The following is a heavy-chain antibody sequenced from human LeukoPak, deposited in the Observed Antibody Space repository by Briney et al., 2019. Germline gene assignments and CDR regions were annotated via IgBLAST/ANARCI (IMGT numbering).Heavy chain of an antibody. CDR3: DGSGSYDY. J-gene: IGHJ4*02. CDR2: IYYSGST. D-gene: IGHD1-26*01. Sequence: SETLSLSCTLSGGSIISSSYYLGWIRQPPGTGLEWIGSIYYSGSTYYNPSLKSRVTISVDTSKNQFSLKLSSVTAADTAVYYCDGSGSYDYWGQGTLVTVSS. CDR1: GGSIISSSYY. V-gene: IGHV4-39*01.